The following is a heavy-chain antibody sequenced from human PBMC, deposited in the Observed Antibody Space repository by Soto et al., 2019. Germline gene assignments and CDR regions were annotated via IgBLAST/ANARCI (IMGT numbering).Heavy chain of an antibody. Sequence: EVQLVASGGGLIQPGGSLRLSCAASGFTFSSNDMNWVRQAPGKGLEWVSLIYSSGSTSYADSVKGRFTISIDNSKNKLYLQMSSLRAEDTAVYYCATRPLLPGAPWGQGTMVTFSS. D-gene: IGHD3-22*01. V-gene: IGHV3-53*01. J-gene: IGHJ3*01. CDR1: GFTFSSND. CDR2: IYSSGST. CDR3: ATRPLLPGAP.